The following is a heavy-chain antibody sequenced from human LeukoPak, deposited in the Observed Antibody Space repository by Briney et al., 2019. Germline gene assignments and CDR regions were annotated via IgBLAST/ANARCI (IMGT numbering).Heavy chain of an antibody. CDR2: IYYSGST. D-gene: IGHD1-14*01. CDR3: ARFGRTHYYYYGMDV. Sequence: PSETLSLTCTVSGGSISSYYWSWIRQPPGKGLEWIGYIYYSGSTNYNPSLKSRVTISVDTSKNQFSLKLSSVTAADTAVYYCARFGRTHYYYYGMDVWGQGTTATVSS. V-gene: IGHV4-59*08. CDR1: GGSISSYY. J-gene: IGHJ6*02.